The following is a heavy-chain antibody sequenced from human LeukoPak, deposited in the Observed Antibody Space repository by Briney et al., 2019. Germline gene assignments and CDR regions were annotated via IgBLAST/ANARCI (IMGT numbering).Heavy chain of an antibody. J-gene: IGHJ4*02. D-gene: IGHD6-19*01. CDR2: ISWNSGSI. CDR3: AKDNRRHYTSGPNPDSLH. V-gene: IGHV3-9*02. Sequence: GGSLRLSCAGSGFISNNYAMHWVRQPPRKGLEWVSGISWNSGSIDYADSVKGRFTISRDNAKNSLYLQMNSLRVEDTAFYYCAKDNRRHYTSGPNPDSLHWGQGALVTVSS. CDR1: GFISNNYA.